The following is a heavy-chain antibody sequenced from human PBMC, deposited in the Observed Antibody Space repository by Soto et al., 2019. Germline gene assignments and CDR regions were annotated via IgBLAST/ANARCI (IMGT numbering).Heavy chain of an antibody. CDR3: ARDEANTAHMDV. V-gene: IGHV3-33*01. CDR2: IWYDGSNK. Sequence: QVQLVESGGGVVQPGRSLRLSCAASGFTFSSYGMHWVRQAPGKGLEWVAIIWYDGSNKYYADSVKGRFTISRDNSKNTLYQQMNSLRAEDTAVYYCARDEANTAHMDVWVQGTTVTVSS. D-gene: IGHD5-18*01. CDR1: GFTFSSYG. J-gene: IGHJ6*02.